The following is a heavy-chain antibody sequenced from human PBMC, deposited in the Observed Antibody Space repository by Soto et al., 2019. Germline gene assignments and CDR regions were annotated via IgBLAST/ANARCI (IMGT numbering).Heavy chain of an antibody. CDR1: GYTFTGYY. CDR3: ARDVGVCGGSCYLPKSNWFDP. V-gene: IGHV1-2*04. D-gene: IGHD2-15*01. Sequence: GPSVKVSCKASGYTFTGYYMHWVRQAPGQGLEWMGWINPNSGGTNYAQKFQGWVTMTRDTSISTAYMELSRLRSDDTAVYYCARDVGVCGGSCYLPKSNWFDPWGQGTLVTVSS. J-gene: IGHJ5*02. CDR2: INPNSGGT.